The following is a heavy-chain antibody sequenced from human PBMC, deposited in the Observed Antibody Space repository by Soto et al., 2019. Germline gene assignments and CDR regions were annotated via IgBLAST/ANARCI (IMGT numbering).Heavy chain of an antibody. CDR3: ARYYYDSSGYYRFDY. CDR2: TSNKANSYTT. D-gene: IGHD3-22*01. V-gene: IGHV3-72*01. J-gene: IGHJ4*02. Sequence: GGSLRLSCAASGFTFSDHYMDWVRQAPGKGLEWVGRTSNKANSYTTEYAASVKGRFTISRDGSKNSLYLQMSSLKTEDTAVYYCARYYYDSSGYYRFDYWGQGTLVTVSS. CDR1: GFTFSDHY.